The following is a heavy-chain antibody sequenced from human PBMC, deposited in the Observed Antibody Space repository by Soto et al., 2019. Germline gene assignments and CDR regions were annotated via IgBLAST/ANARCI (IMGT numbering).Heavy chain of an antibody. V-gene: IGHV1-69*13. D-gene: IGHD3-22*01. CDR3: ARGPPASGHGAMIVVVTHFDY. J-gene: IGHJ4*02. CDR1: EGTFSSYA. Sequence: ASVKVSCKASEGTFSSYAISWVRQAPGQGLEWMGGIIPIFGTANYAQKFQGRVTITADESTSTAYMELSSLRSEDTAVYYCARGPPASGHGAMIVVVTHFDYWGQRTLVTVSS. CDR2: IIPIFGTA.